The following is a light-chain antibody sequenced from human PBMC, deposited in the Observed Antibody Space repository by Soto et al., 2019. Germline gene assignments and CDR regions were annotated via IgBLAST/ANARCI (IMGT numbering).Light chain of an antibody. Sequence: QSVLTQPASVSGSPGQSITISCTGNSSDVGGYKFVSWYQHKPGKAPKVILYEVSNRPSVVSNRFYGSRSGNTASLTISGRQAEDEADYYCSSFRSSSTWVFGGGTKLTVL. V-gene: IGLV2-14*01. CDR2: EVS. CDR3: SSFRSSSTWV. CDR1: SSDVGGYKF. J-gene: IGLJ3*02.